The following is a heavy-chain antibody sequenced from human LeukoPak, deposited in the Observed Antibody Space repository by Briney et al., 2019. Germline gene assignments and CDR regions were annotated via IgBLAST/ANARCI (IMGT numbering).Heavy chain of an antibody. CDR3: ARDPSAMVLYFDY. V-gene: IGHV3-23*01. Sequence: GGSLRLSCAASGFTFSSYAMSWVRQAPGKGLEWVSAISGSGGSTYYADSVKGRFTISRDNSKNTLYLQMNSLRAEDTAVYYCARDPSAMVLYFDYWGQGTLVTVSS. CDR1: GFTFSSYA. CDR2: ISGSGGST. J-gene: IGHJ4*02. D-gene: IGHD5-18*01.